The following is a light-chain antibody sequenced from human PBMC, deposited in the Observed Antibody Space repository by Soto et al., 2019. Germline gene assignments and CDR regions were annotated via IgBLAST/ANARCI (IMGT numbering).Light chain of an antibody. CDR1: SSDFVTYNS. Sequence: QSVLAQPRSVSGSPGQSVTISCTGTSSDFVTYNSVSWYLQHPGKAPKLMIYDVSKRPSGVPDRFSGSKSGNTASLTISGLQAEDEGDYYCCSYAGSYTLFGGGTKVTVL. CDR3: CSYAGSYTL. CDR2: DVS. V-gene: IGLV2-11*01. J-gene: IGLJ2*01.